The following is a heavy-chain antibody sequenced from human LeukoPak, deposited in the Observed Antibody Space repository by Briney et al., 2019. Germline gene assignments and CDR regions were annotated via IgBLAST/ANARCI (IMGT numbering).Heavy chain of an antibody. Sequence: SETLSLTCAVSGGSFSGYYWSWIRQPPGQGLEGIGEINHSGSTNYNPYLQSRVPRSVDTSNSQFSLELSSVTAADTAVYYCARGRLFQEWLLRGRGFDYWGQGTLVTVSS. D-gene: IGHD3-3*01. CDR2: INHSGST. V-gene: IGHV4-34*01. CDR1: GGSFSGYY. J-gene: IGHJ4*02. CDR3: ARGRLFQEWLLRGRGFDY.